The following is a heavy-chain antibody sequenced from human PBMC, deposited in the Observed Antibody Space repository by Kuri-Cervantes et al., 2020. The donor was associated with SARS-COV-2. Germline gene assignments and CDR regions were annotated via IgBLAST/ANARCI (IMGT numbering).Heavy chain of an antibody. CDR2: ISSSSYI. V-gene: IGHV3-21*01. Sequence: GGSLRLSCAASGFTFSSYSMNWVRQAPGKGLEWVSSISSSSYIYYADSVKGRFTISRDNAKNSLYLQMNSLRVEDTAVYYCARVGSSSWYFDYWGQGTLVTVSS. J-gene: IGHJ4*02. CDR1: GFTFSSYS. D-gene: IGHD6-13*01. CDR3: ARVGSSSWYFDY.